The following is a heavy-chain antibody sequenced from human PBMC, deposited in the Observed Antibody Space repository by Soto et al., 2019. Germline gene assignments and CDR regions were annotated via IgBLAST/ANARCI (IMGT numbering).Heavy chain of an antibody. D-gene: IGHD1-26*01. J-gene: IGHJ4*02. CDR2: IYYSGST. V-gene: IGHV4-30-4*02. Sequence: PSETLSLTCTVSGGSTSSGDYYWSWIRQPPGKGLEWIGYIYYSGSTYYNPSLKSRVTISVDTSKNQFSLKLSSVTAADTAVYYCASFGVSSGSYFDYWGQGTLVTVSS. CDR3: ASFGVSSGSYFDY. CDR1: GGSTSSGDYY.